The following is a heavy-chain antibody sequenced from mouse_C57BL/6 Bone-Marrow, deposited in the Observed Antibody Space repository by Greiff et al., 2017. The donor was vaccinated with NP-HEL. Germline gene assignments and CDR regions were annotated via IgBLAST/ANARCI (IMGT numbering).Heavy chain of an antibody. D-gene: IGHD1-1*01. Sequence: EVQLVESGGGLVQPKGSLKLSCAASGFSFNTYAMNWVRQAPGKGLEWVARIRSKSNNYATYYADSVKDRFTISRDDSESMLYLQMNNLKAEDTAMYYCVRGGTTVGPYFDVWGTGTTVTVSS. CDR2: IRSKSNNYAT. CDR3: VRGGTTVGPYFDV. J-gene: IGHJ1*03. CDR1: GFSFNTYA. V-gene: IGHV10-1*01.